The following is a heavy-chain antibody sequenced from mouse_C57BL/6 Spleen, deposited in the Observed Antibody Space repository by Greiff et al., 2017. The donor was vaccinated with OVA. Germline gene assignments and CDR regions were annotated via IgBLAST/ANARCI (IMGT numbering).Heavy chain of an antibody. Sequence: VQLQQSGPELVKPGASVKISCKASGYAFSSSWMNWVKQRPGKGLEWIGRIYPGDGDTNYNGKFKGKATLTADKSSSTAYMQLSSLTSEDSAVYFCARGSGYVKFDYWGQGTTLTVSS. D-gene: IGHD3-2*02. J-gene: IGHJ2*01. CDR3: ARGSGYVKFDY. CDR1: GYAFSSSW. V-gene: IGHV1-82*01. CDR2: IYPGDGDT.